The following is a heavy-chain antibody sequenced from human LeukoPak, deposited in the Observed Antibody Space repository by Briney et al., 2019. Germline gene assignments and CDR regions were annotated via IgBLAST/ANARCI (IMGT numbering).Heavy chain of an antibody. D-gene: IGHD3-22*01. CDR3: TRDAADYFDSSASFDY. Sequence: GSRSDYADSVKSRFTISRDNSKNTLFLQMNSLRGEDTAVYYCTRDAADYFDSSASFDYWGQGTPVTVSS. J-gene: IGHJ4*02. CDR2: GSRS. V-gene: IGHV3-30*01.